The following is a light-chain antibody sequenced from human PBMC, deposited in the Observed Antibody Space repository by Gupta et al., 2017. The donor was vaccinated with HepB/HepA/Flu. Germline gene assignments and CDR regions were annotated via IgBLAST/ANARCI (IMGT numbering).Light chain of an antibody. CDR2: DAF. CDR3: QQRANWPLVT. V-gene: IGKV3-11*01. Sequence: EIVLTQSPATLSLSPGERVTLSCRASQSVSLSLAWYQQKPGQAPRLLVYDAFSRAAGVPARFSGVGSGTDFTLTISRLESEDSAVYYCQQRANWPLVTFGQGTRLDIK. J-gene: IGKJ5*01. CDR1: QSVSLS.